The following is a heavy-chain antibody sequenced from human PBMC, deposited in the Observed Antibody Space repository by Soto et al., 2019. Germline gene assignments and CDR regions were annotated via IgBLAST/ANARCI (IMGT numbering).Heavy chain of an antibody. CDR3: ARVSKLAMGDAFDI. D-gene: IGHD1-1*01. V-gene: IGHV3-48*01. CDR2: ISSSSSTI. J-gene: IGHJ3*02. Sequence: PGGALRLSCAASGFTFSSYSMNWVRQAPGKGLEWVSYISSSSSTIYYADSVKGRFTISRDNAKNSLYLQMNSLRAEDTAVYYCARVSKLAMGDAFDIWGQGTMVTVSS. CDR1: GFTFSSYS.